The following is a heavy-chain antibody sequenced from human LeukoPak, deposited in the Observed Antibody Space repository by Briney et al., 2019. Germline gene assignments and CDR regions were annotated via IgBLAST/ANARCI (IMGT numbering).Heavy chain of an antibody. CDR2: VYYSGST. D-gene: IGHD3-3*02. Sequence: SETLSLTCTVSGDSISSYYWSWIRQPPGKGLEWIGYVYYSGSTIYNPSLKSRVTMSLDTSKNQFSLKLRSVTAADTAVYYCARGVISTDAFDVWGQGTMVTVSS. J-gene: IGHJ3*01. V-gene: IGHV4-59*01. CDR3: ARGVISTDAFDV. CDR1: GDSISSYY.